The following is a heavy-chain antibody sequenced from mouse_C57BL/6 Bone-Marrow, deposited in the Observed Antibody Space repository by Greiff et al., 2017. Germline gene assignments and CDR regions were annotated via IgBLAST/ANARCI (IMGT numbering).Heavy chain of an antibody. CDR2: ISSGGSYT. D-gene: IGHD2-12*01. V-gene: IGHV5-6*01. CDR1: GFTFSSYG. CDR3: ARHLYIVTNYFDY. Sequence: EVQRVESGGDLVKPGGSLKLSCAASGFTFSSYGMSWVRQTPDQGLEWVATISSGGSYTYYPDSVKGRFTISRDNAKNTLYLQMSSLKSEDTAVYYCARHLYIVTNYFDYWGQGTTLTVSS. J-gene: IGHJ2*01.